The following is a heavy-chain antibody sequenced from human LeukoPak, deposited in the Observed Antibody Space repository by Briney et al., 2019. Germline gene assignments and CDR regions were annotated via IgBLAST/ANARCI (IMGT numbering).Heavy chain of an antibody. CDR3: ARGRGGSFDGFDI. V-gene: IGHV3-66*01. D-gene: IGHD1-26*01. CDR1: GFTVGSDY. Sequence: PGGSLRLSCAGSGFTVGSDYMSWVRQAPGKGLEWVSVIYRGGSAYYADSVKGRFTTSRDNSKSTLYLQMNSLRAEDTAVYYCARGRGGSFDGFDIWGQGTMVTVSS. CDR2: IYRGGSA. J-gene: IGHJ3*02.